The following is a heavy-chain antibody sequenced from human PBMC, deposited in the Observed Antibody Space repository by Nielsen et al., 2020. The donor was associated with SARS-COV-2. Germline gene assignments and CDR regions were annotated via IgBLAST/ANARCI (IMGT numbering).Heavy chain of an antibody. CDR2: ISYDGSNK. D-gene: IGHD3-3*01. CDR1: GFTFSSYA. J-gene: IGHJ4*02. CDR3: ARDPPYDFWSGYYSYYFDY. Sequence: GGSLRLSCAASGFTFSSYAMHWVRQAPGKGLEWVAVISYDGSNKYYADSVKGRFTISRDNSKNTLYLQMNSLRAEDTAVYYCARDPPYDFWSGYYSYYFDYWGQGTLVTVSS. V-gene: IGHV3-30-3*01.